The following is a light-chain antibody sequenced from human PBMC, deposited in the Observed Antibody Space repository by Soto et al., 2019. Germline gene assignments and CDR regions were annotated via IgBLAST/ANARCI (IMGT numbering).Light chain of an antibody. CDR1: QTISVS. V-gene: IGKV1-5*01. J-gene: IGKJ1*01. Sequence: HMTQSPSTLSAAVGDTVTITCRASQTISVSLAWYQQRPGKAPNLVVYDASTLQGWVPSRFSGSGSGTEFTLTVTSLQPEDFATYFCQQYDEYSTFGHGTKVDIK. CDR2: DAS. CDR3: QQYDEYST.